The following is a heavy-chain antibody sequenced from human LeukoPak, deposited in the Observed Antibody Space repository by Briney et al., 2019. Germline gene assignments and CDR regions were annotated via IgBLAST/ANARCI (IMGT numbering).Heavy chain of an antibody. D-gene: IGHD6-6*01. CDR1: GFIFDDYT. V-gene: IGHV3-43*01. Sequence: GGSLRLSCAASGFIFDDYTMHWVRQAPGKGLEWVSLISWDGGSTYYADSVKGRFTISRDNSKNSLYLQMNSLRAEDTAVYYCAREGSIAARVLSYYYGMDVWGQGTTVTVSS. CDR3: AREGSIAARVLSYYYGMDV. CDR2: ISWDGGST. J-gene: IGHJ6*02.